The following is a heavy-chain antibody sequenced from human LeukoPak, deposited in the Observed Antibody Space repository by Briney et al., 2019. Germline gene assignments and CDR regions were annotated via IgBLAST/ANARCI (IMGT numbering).Heavy chain of an antibody. CDR1: GFTFSSYA. CDR3: ARDRGPNPEWLDYYYYGMDV. D-gene: IGHD6-19*01. V-gene: IGHV3-30-3*01. CDR2: ISYDGSNK. Sequence: GGSLRLSCAASGFTFSSYAMHWVRQAPGKGLEWVAVISYDGSNKYYADSVKGRFTISRDNSKNTLYLQMNSLRAEDTAVYYCARDRGPNPEWLDYYYYGMDVWGQGTTVTVSS. J-gene: IGHJ6*02.